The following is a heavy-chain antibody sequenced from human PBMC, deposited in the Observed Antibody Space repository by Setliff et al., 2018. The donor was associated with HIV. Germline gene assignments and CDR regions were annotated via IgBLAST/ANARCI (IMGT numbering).Heavy chain of an antibody. V-gene: IGHV1-18*01. CDR3: ASMLQYYAFWSVYYKSDFDI. Sequence: ASVKVSCKASGYPFSGYGISWFRQAPGQGLECMGWISAYSGDTNYAQKFQCRLTMTTDRSTSKAYMELRSLRSDEPAVYYCASMLQYYAFWSVYYKSDFDIWGQGTMVTVSS. CDR1: GYPFSGYG. J-gene: IGHJ3*02. D-gene: IGHD3-3*01. CDR2: ISAYSGDT.